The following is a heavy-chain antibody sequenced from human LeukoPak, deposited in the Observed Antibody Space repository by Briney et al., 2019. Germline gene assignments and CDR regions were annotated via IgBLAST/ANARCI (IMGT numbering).Heavy chain of an antibody. D-gene: IGHD2-15*01. Sequence: ASVKVSCKASGGTFSSYAISWVRQAPGQGLEWMGWISAYNGNTNYAQKLQGRVTMTTDTSTSTAYMELRSLRSGDTAVYYCARDYSAHSDNAFDIWGQGTMVTVSS. CDR2: ISAYNGNT. CDR3: ARDYSAHSDNAFDI. J-gene: IGHJ3*02. CDR1: GGTFSSYA. V-gene: IGHV1-18*01.